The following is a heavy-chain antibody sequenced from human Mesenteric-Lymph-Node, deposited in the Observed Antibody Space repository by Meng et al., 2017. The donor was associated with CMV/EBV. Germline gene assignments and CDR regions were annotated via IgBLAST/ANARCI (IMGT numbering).Heavy chain of an antibody. Sequence: SETLSLTCAVSGGSFSGYYWSWIRQPPGKGLEWIGEINHSGSTNYNPSLKSRVTISVDTSKNQFSLKLSSVTAADTAVYYCARAGIAARHYYYYGMDVWGQGTTVTVSS. CDR1: GGSFSGYY. J-gene: IGHJ6*02. D-gene: IGHD6-6*01. CDR2: INHSGST. CDR3: ARAGIAARHYYYYGMDV. V-gene: IGHV4-34*01.